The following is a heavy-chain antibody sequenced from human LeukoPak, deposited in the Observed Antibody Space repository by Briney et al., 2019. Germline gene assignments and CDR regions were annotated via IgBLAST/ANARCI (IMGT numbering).Heavy chain of an antibody. D-gene: IGHD4-17*01. CDR1: GFNFSGYE. CDR3: AHYDWDV. CDR2: ISSRGDSR. J-gene: IGHJ6*02. Sequence: GGSLRLSCAASGFNFSGYEMNWVRQAAGKGLEWVSYISSRGDSRHYADSVRGRSVISRDNAKNSLYLQMYSLRVEDTAVYYCAHYDWDVWGQGTTVTVSS. V-gene: IGHV3-48*03.